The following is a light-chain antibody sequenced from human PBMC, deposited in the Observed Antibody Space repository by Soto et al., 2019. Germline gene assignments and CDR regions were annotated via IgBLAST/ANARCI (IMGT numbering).Light chain of an antibody. CDR3: QHYNNWPPWT. V-gene: IGKV3-15*01. Sequence: EIVMTQSPATLSVSPGERATLSCRASQSISSNLAWYQQKPGQAPRLIIYGASTRATGIPARFSGSGSGTEFNLTISSLQSEDFAVYYCQHYNNWPPWTFGQGTKVEIK. J-gene: IGKJ1*01. CDR2: GAS. CDR1: QSISSN.